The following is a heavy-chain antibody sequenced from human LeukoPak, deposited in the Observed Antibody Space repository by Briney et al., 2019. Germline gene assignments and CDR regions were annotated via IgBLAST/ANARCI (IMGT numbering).Heavy chain of an antibody. Sequence: ASVKVSCKASGGTFSSYAISWVRQAPGQGLEWMGGIIPIFGTANNAQKFQGRVTITADESTSTAYMELSSLRSEDTAVYYCARSIGDFSSSWSYYYYYGMDVWGQGTTVTVSS. CDR2: IIPIFGTA. V-gene: IGHV1-69*13. CDR1: GGTFSSYA. D-gene: IGHD6-13*01. J-gene: IGHJ6*02. CDR3: ARSIGDFSSSWSYYYYYGMDV.